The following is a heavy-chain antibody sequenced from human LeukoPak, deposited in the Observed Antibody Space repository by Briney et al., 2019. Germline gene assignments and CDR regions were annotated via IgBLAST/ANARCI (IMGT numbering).Heavy chain of an antibody. Sequence: PGGSLRLSCAASGFTFSDYYMSWIRQAPGKGLEWVSYISSSSSYTHYADSVKGRFTISRDNSENTLYLQMNSLRAEDTAIYYCAKDQVGAVADQFDYWGQGTLVTVSS. CDR1: GFTFSDYY. D-gene: IGHD6-19*01. CDR3: AKDQVGAVADQFDY. J-gene: IGHJ4*02. CDR2: ISSSSSYT. V-gene: IGHV3-11*05.